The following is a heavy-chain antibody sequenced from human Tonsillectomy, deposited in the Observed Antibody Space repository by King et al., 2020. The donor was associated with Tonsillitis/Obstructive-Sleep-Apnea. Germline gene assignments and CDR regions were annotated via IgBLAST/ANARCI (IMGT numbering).Heavy chain of an antibody. CDR1: GFTFSSYA. CDR2: ISGSGGST. J-gene: IGHJ5*02. D-gene: IGHD4-11*01. Sequence: QLVQSGGGLVQPGGSLRLSCAASGFTFSSYAMSWVRQAPGKGLEWVSAISGSGGSTYYADSVKGRFTISRDNSKNTLYLQMNSLRAEDTAVYYCAKDPWATVAPQPGWFDPWGQGTLVTVSS. V-gene: IGHV3-23*04. CDR3: AKDPWATVAPQPGWFDP.